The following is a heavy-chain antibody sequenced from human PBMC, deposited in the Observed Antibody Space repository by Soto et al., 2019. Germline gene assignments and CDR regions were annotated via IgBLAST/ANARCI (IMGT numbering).Heavy chain of an antibody. D-gene: IGHD2-2*01. CDR1: GFTVSSNY. Sequence: EVQLVETGGGLIQPGGSLRLSCAASGFTVSSNYMSWVRQAPGKGLEWVSVIYSGGSTYYADSVKGRFTISRDNSKNTLYLQMNSLRAEDTAVYYCASSSTRYCSSTSCPYYYGMDVWGQGTTVTVSS. J-gene: IGHJ6*02. CDR3: ASSSTRYCSSTSCPYYYGMDV. CDR2: IYSGGST. V-gene: IGHV3-53*02.